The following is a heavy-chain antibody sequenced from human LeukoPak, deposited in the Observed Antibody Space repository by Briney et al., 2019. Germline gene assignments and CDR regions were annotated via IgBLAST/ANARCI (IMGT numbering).Heavy chain of an antibody. CDR1: GDSVSSYY. CDR2: IYYSESA. Sequence: SETLSLTCTVSGDSVSSYYWSWIRQPPGRRLEWIGCIYYSESATYNPSLKSRVTISLDTSKNQFFLKLSSVTAADTAVYYCARKRSFDLWGQGTLVTVSS. V-gene: IGHV4-59*02. J-gene: IGHJ4*02. CDR3: ARKRSFDL. D-gene: IGHD3-9*01.